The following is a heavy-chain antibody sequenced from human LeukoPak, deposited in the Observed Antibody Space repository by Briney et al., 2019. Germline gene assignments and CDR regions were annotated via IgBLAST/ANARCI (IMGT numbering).Heavy chain of an antibody. CDR1: GFTFSSYW. J-gene: IGHJ4*02. CDR2: INSDGSST. CDR3: ARGGKAVAATIVDY. V-gene: IGHV3-74*01. D-gene: IGHD6-19*01. Sequence: GGSLRLSCAASGFTFSSYWMHWVRHAPGKGLVWVSRINSDGSSTSYADSVKGRFTISRDNAKNTLYLQMNSLRAEDTAVYYCARGGKAVAATIVDYWGQGTLVTVSS.